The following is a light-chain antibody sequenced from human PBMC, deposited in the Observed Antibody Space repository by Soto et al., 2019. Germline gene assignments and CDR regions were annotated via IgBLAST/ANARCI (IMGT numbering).Light chain of an antibody. J-gene: IGKJ5*01. CDR1: QDVSDY. CDR2: AAY. V-gene: IGKV1-9*01. CDR3: QYLNGAPTIT. Sequence: DIQLTQSPSFRSASVGDRVTITCRASQDVSDYLAWYQHAPGKAPNLLIYAAYTLHSGVPSRFSGSGSGTEFSLTITSLQPEDFATYYCQYLNGAPTITFGQGTRLDI.